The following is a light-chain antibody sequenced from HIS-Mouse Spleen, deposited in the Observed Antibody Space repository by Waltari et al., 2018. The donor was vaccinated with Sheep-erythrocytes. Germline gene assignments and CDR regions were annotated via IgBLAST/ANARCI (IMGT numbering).Light chain of an antibody. Sequence: QSALTQPPSASGSPGQSVTISCTGTSSDVGGYNYVSWYQQHPGKAPKLMMYEVRNRPSGVPGRFAGSKSGNTASLTVSGLQAEDEADYYCSSYAGSNNWVFGGGTKLTVL. CDR3: SSYAGSNNWV. V-gene: IGLV2-8*01. CDR2: EVR. J-gene: IGLJ3*02. CDR1: SSDVGGYNY.